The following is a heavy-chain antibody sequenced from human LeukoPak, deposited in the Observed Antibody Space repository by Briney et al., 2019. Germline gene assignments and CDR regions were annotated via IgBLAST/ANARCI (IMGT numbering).Heavy chain of an antibody. J-gene: IGHJ5*02. D-gene: IGHD1-14*01. Sequence: TPSETLSLTCTVSGGSISRSTYYWGWIRQSPGKGLEWIASINYSGITYYNPSLESRVTISVDTSRSQFSLKLSSVTAADTAVYYCARLMDRESNWFDPWGQGTLVTVSS. V-gene: IGHV4-39*01. CDR1: GGSISRSTYY. CDR3: ARLMDRESNWFDP. CDR2: INYSGIT.